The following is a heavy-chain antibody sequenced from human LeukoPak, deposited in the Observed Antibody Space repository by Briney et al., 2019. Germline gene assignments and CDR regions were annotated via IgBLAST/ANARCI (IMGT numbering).Heavy chain of an antibody. V-gene: IGHV4-59*01. CDR3: SRGYGSGSYPSDY. CDR1: GGSISSYY. J-gene: IGHJ4*02. Sequence: PSETLSLTCTVSGGSISSYYWSWIRQPPGKGLEWIGYIYYSGSTNFHPSLKSRFTISVDTSKNQFSLKLSSVTAAYTAVYYCSRGYGSGSYPSDYWGQGTLVTVSS. CDR2: IYYSGST. D-gene: IGHD3-10*01.